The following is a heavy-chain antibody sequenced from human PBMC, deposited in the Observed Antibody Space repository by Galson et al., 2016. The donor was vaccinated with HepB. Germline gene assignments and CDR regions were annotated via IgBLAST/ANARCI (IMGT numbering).Heavy chain of an antibody. V-gene: IGHV2-70*04. D-gene: IGHD6-13*01. CDR1: GFSLSTSGMR. CDR3: ARIAAAGPYYFGMDV. J-gene: IGHJ6*02. Sequence: PALVKPTQTLTLTCTFSGFSLSTSGMRMNWVRQPPWKALEWLARIDWNDNTFYNASLKTRLTISKDTSKNRVVLTMTNMDPVDTATYYCARIAAAGPYYFGMDVWGQGTTVTVSS. CDR2: IDWNDNT.